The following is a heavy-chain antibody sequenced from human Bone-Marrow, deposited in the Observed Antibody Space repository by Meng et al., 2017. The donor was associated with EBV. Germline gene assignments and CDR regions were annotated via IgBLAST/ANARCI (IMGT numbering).Heavy chain of an antibody. J-gene: IGHJ4*02. Sequence: ITLTKSGPTLVKPTQPLKLTCTFSGLSLSTSGVGVGWIRQPPGKALEWLALIYWDDDKRYSPSLKSRLTITKDTSKNQVVLTMTNMDPVDTATYYCAHCYGGNSYYWGQGTLVTVSS. CDR2: IYWDDDK. D-gene: IGHD4-23*01. CDR3: AHCYGGNSYY. V-gene: IGHV2-5*02. CDR1: GLSLSTSGVG.